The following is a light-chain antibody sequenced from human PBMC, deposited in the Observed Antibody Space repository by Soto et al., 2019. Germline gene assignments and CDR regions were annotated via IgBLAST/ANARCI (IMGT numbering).Light chain of an antibody. CDR1: SSNIGSNY. CDR2: RAD. CDR3: AAWDDIVSGLV. J-gene: IGLJ2*01. Sequence: QSVLTQSPSASGTPGQTVTISCSGRSSNIGSNYVYWYHQLPGTAPRLVMYRADQRPSGVSDRFSGSKSGTSASLAISGLRSEDEGDYYCAAWDDIVSGLVFGGGTKL. V-gene: IGLV1-47*01.